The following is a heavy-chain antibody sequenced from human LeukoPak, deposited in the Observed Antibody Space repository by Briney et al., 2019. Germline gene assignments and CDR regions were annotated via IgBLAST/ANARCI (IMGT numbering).Heavy chain of an antibody. CDR1: GYTFTSYY. CDR3: ARGTTDAY. Sequence: GASVKVSCKASGYTFTSYYIDWVRQAPGLGLEWMGVINPSGGSTRYAQKFQGRVTMTGDPSTRTVYMELSSLTSDDTAVYYCARGTTDAYWGQGTPVTVSS. D-gene: IGHD1-1*01. V-gene: IGHV1-46*01. J-gene: IGHJ4*02. CDR2: INPSGGST.